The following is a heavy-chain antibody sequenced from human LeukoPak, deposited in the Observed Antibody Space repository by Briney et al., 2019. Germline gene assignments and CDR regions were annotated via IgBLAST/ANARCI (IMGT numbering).Heavy chain of an antibody. CDR2: FDPEDGET. D-gene: IGHD6-13*01. Sequence: ASVKVSCKVSGYTLTELSMHWVRQAPGKGLEWMGYFDPEDGETICAQKFQGRVTMTEDTSTDTAYMELSSLRSEDTAVYYCATPNPYSSSWSPFDYWGQGTLVTVSS. CDR1: GYTLTELS. V-gene: IGHV1-24*01. CDR3: ATPNPYSSSWSPFDY. J-gene: IGHJ4*02.